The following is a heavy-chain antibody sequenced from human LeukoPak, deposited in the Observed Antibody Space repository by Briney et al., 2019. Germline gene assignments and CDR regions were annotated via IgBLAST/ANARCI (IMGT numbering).Heavy chain of an antibody. V-gene: IGHV3-48*03. D-gene: IGHD6-19*01. Sequence: PGGSLRLSCAASGFTFSSYEMNWVRQAPGKGLEWVSYISSSGSTIYYANSVKGRFTISRDNAKNSLYLQMNSLRAEDTAVYYCARQLAVAGQMRGLAIDYWGQGTLVTVSS. CDR3: ARQLAVAGQMRGLAIDY. CDR2: ISSSGSTI. CDR1: GFTFSSYE. J-gene: IGHJ4*02.